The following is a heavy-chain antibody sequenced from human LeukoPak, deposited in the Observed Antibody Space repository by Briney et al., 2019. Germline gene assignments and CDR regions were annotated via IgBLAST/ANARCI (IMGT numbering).Heavy chain of an antibody. Sequence: ASVKVSCKASGYTFTSYDINWVRQATGQGLEWMGWMNPNSGNTGYAQKFQGRVTMTRNTSISTAYMELSRLRSEDTVVYCCARGDCSSTSWAWTSAFDIWGQGTMVTVSS. CDR3: ARGDCSSTSWAWTSAFDI. J-gene: IGHJ3*02. CDR1: GYTFTSYD. V-gene: IGHV1-8*01. D-gene: IGHD2-2*01. CDR2: MNPNSGNT.